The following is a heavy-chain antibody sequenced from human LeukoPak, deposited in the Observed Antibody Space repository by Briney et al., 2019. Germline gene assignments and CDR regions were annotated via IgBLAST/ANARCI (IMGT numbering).Heavy chain of an antibody. CDR3: ARDFFHGHCSGLTCFLLDS. CDR2: ISAYNGNT. CDR1: GYTFTSYG. D-gene: IGHD2-15*01. Sequence: GASVKVSCKASGYTFTSYGITWVRQAPGQGLEWMGWISAYNGNTNYAQKFQGRLTMTTDTSPNTAYMELRSLRPDDTAVYYCARDFFHGHCSGLTCFLLDSWGQGSLVTVSS. J-gene: IGHJ4*02. V-gene: IGHV1-18*01.